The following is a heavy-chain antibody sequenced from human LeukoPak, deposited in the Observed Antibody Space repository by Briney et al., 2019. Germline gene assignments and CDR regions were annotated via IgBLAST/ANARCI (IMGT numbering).Heavy chain of an antibody. J-gene: IGHJ4*02. CDR2: IWYDGSNK. Sequence: GGSLRLSCAASGFTFSSYGMHWVRQAPGKGLEWVAVIWYDGSNKYYADSVKGRFTVSRDNSKNTLYLQMNSLRAEDTAVYYGAKPGEDGNYPAFPYYFDYWGQETLVTASS. CDR1: GFTFSSYG. CDR3: AKPGEDGNYPAFPYYFDY. V-gene: IGHV3-33*06. D-gene: IGHD1-7*01.